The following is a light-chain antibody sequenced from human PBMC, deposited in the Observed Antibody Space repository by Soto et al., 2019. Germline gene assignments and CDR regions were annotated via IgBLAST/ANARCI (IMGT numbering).Light chain of an antibody. Sequence: DIQMTQSPSPLSASVGDRVTITCRASQSISTSLAWYQQKPGKAPKLLIYDAASLESGVPSRFSGSGAGTEFTLTISSLQPDDFATYYCQQYNSYLLTFGGGTRLEIK. CDR1: QSISTS. CDR3: QQYNSYLLT. CDR2: DAA. V-gene: IGKV1-5*01. J-gene: IGKJ5*01.